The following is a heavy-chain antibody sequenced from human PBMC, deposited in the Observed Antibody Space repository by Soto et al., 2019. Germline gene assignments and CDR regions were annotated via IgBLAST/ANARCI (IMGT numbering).Heavy chain of an antibody. J-gene: IGHJ4*02. Sequence: EVQLLESGGGLVQPGGSLRLSCAASGFTFSSYAMNWVRQAPGKELEWVSVITGSGDATYYADSVKGRFTISRDNSKNTLYVQMNSLRAEDTAVYYCAKAISGYNAPLDHWGQGTRVTVSS. CDR3: AKAISGYNAPLDH. CDR1: GFTFSSYA. CDR2: ITGSGDAT. D-gene: IGHD1-20*01. V-gene: IGHV3-23*01.